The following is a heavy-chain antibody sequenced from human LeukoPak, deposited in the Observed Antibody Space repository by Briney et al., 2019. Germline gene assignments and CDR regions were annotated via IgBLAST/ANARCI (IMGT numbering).Heavy chain of an antibody. J-gene: IGHJ6*02. Sequence: ASVKVSCKASGYTFTSYDINWVRQATGQGLEWMGWMNPNSGNTGYAQTFQGRVTMTRNTSISTAYMELSSLRSEDTAVYYCARGSYYYGSGSYSSMDVWGQGTTVTVSS. D-gene: IGHD3-10*01. CDR3: ARGSYYYGSGSYSSMDV. CDR2: MNPNSGNT. CDR1: GYTFTSYD. V-gene: IGHV1-8*01.